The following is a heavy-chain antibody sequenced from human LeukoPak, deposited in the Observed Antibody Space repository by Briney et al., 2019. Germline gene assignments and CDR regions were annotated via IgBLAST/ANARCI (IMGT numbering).Heavy chain of an antibody. J-gene: IGHJ4*02. Sequence: NPGGSLRLSCEASGFTFSDYYMSWIRQAPGKGLEWVSYISSSGSTIHYADSVKGRFTISRDNAKNSLYLQMNSLRAEDTAVYYCARGLTHRAPYYFDYWGQGTLVTVSS. D-gene: IGHD4-23*01. CDR1: GFTFSDYY. CDR3: ARGLTHRAPYYFDY. CDR2: ISSSGSTI. V-gene: IGHV3-11*01.